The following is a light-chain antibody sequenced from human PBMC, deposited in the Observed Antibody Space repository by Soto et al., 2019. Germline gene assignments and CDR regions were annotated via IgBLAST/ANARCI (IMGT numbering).Light chain of an antibody. CDR2: LNSDGSH. Sequence: QLVLTQSPSASASLGASVKLTCTLSSGHSSYAIAWHQQQPEKGPRYLMKLNSDGSHSKGDGIPDRFSGSSSGAERYLTSSSLQSDDEDDDYWQTWGTGRRWVFGRGTKLTVL. CDR1: SGHSSYA. CDR3: QTWGTGRRWV. J-gene: IGLJ3*02. V-gene: IGLV4-69*01.